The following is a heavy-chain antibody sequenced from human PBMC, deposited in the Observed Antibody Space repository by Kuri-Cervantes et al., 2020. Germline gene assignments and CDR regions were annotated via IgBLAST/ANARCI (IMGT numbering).Heavy chain of an antibody. J-gene: IGHJ4*02. CDR1: GASITSSRYF. D-gene: IGHD3-10*01. CDR3: VRLRHWFGGVDY. V-gene: IGHV4-39*01. Sequence: SETLSLTCNVSGASITSSRYFWGWIRQPPGKGLEWIGTGSAHYNPSLRSRVTISVDTSKNQFSLKVNSVTAADTALYYCVRLRHWFGGVDYWGRGTLVTVSS. CDR2: GSA.